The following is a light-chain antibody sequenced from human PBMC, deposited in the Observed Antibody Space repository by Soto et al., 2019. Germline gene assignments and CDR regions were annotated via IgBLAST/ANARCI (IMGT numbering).Light chain of an antibody. V-gene: IGLV2-23*02. J-gene: IGLJ3*02. CDR1: SSDVGGYNY. CDR2: KVS. Sequence: QSALTQPASVSGSPGQSITISCTGTSSDVGGYNYVSWYQQYPGRVPKLLIYKVSKRPSGVSNRFSGSKSGNTASLTISGLRAEDEADYYCCSYAGSSTWVFGGGTKVTVL. CDR3: CSYAGSSTWV.